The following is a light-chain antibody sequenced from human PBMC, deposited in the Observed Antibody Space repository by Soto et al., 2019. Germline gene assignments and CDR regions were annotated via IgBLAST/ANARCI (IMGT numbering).Light chain of an antibody. V-gene: IGLV1-47*01. CDR3: AAWDDSLSGPV. J-gene: IGLJ3*02. Sequence: QSVLTQPPSASGTPGQRVTISCSGSSSNIRSNYVYWYQHLPGTAPKLLIYRNNQRPSGVPDRFSGSKSGTSASLAISGLRSEDEADYYCAAWDDSLSGPVFGGGTQLTVL. CDR2: RNN. CDR1: SSNIRSNY.